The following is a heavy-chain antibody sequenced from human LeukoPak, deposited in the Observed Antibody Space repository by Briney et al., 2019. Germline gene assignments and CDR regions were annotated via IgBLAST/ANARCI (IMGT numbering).Heavy chain of an antibody. V-gene: IGHV3-48*01. CDR3: ARDLIVGTTIRYYFDY. CDR2: ISDSSDTM. D-gene: IGHD1-26*01. Sequence: GGSLRLSCAASGFTFSYYSMNWVRQAPGKGLEWVSYISDSSDTMYYADSVKGRFTISRDNAKNSLYLQMNSLRAEDTAVYYCARDLIVGTTIRYYFDYWGQGPLVTVSS. CDR1: GFTFSYYS. J-gene: IGHJ4*02.